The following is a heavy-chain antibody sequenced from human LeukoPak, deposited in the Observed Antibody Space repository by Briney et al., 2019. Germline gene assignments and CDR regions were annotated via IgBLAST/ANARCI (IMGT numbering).Heavy chain of an antibody. J-gene: IGHJ6*03. Sequence: SETLSLTCAVYGGSFSGYYWSWIRQPPGKGLEWIGEINHSGSTNYNPSLKSRVTISVDTSKNQFSLKLSSVTAADTAVYYCARGENYYYYMDVWGKGTTVTVSS. CDR3: ARGENYYYYMDV. CDR1: GGSFSGYY. CDR2: INHSGST. V-gene: IGHV4-34*01.